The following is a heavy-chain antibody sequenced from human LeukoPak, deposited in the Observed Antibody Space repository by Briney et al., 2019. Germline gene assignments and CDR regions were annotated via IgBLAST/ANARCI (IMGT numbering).Heavy chain of an antibody. J-gene: IGHJ4*02. CDR1: GDSVSSNSAA. V-gene: IGHV6-1*01. CDR3: ARVSSSSGLLFDY. CDR2: TYYRSKWYN. D-gene: IGHD6-6*01. Sequence: SQTLSLTCAISGDSVSSNSAAWNWIRQSPSSGLEWLGRTYYRSKWYNDYAVSVKSRITINPDTSKNQFSLQLNSVTPEDTAVYYCARVSSSSGLLFDYWGQGTLVTVSS.